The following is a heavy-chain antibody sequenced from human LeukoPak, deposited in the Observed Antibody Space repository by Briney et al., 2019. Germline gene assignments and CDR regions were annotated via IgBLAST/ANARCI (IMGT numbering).Heavy chain of an antibody. V-gene: IGHV1-46*01. CDR3: ARGVGAIITGP. D-gene: IGHD1-14*01. Sequence: ASVKVSCKASGYTFTSYGISWVRQAPGQGLEWMGIINPSGGSTSYAQKFQGRVTMTRDTSTSTVYMELSSLRSEDTAVYYCARGVGAIITGPWGQGTLVTVSS. CDR2: INPSGGST. J-gene: IGHJ4*02. CDR1: GYTFTSYG.